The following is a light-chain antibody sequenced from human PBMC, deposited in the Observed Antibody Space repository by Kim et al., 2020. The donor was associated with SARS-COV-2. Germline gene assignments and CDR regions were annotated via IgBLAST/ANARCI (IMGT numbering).Light chain of an antibody. CDR2: GAS. J-gene: IGKJ2*01. CDR1: ESVGSN. V-gene: IGKV3-15*01. Sequence: EIVMTQSPGTLSVSPGERATLSCRASESVGSNLAWYQQKPGQAPRLLIYGASTRATGIPARFSGSGSATEFTLTISSLQSEDFAVYYCQQYDDWSQTFGQGTKLEI. CDR3: QQYDDWSQT.